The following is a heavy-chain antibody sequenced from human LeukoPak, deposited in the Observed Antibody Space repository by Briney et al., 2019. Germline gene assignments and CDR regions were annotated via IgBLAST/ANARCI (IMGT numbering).Heavy chain of an antibody. D-gene: IGHD3-3*01. CDR3: ARGGHYDFWSGYHASHWFDP. CDR1: GFTFSDYY. Sequence: GGSLRLSCAASGFTFSDYYMSWIRQAPGKGLEWVSVIYSGGSTYYADSVKGRFTISRDNSKNTLYLQMNSLRAEDTAVYYCARGGHYDFWSGYHASHWFDPWGQGTLVTVSS. J-gene: IGHJ5*02. V-gene: IGHV3-53*01. CDR2: IYSGGST.